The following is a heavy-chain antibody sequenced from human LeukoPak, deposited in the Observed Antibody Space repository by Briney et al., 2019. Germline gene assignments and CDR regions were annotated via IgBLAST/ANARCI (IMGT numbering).Heavy chain of an antibody. D-gene: IGHD2-21*02. Sequence: ASVKVSCKASGYTLSSYGVNRVRQAPGQRLEWMGWISIYKGNTNYAQILQGRVTMTTDTSTSTVYMELRSLRSDDAAVYYCASNPRGDSLTFDYWGQGTLVTVSS. CDR2: ISIYKGNT. J-gene: IGHJ4*02. V-gene: IGHV1-18*04. CDR3: ASNPRGDSLTFDY. CDR1: GYTLSSYG.